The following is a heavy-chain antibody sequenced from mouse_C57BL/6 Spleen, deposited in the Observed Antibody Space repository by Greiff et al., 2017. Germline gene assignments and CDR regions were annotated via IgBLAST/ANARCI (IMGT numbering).Heavy chain of an antibody. CDR3: ARRDYGSRYAMDY. V-gene: IGHV1-64*01. CDR2: IHPNSGST. Sequence: QVQLQQPGAELVKPGASVKLSCKASGYTFTSYWMHWVKQRPGQGLEWIGMIHPNSGSTNYNEKFKSKATLTVDKSSSTAYMQLSSLTSEDSAVYYGARRDYGSRYAMDYWGQGTSVTVSA. CDR1: GYTFTSYW. D-gene: IGHD1-1*01. J-gene: IGHJ4*01.